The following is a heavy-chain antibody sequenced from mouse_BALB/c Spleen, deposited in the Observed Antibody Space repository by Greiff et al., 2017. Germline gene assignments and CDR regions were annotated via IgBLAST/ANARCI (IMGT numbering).Heavy chain of an antibody. CDR3: ARHGREDGNFDV. Sequence: QVQLQESGAELVKPGASLKLSCTASGYTFTEYIIHWVQQRSGQGLEWVGWFYPGSGSIKYHDKFKGRATLTADKSTSTVYMELSRLTSEDSAVYFCARHGREDGNFDVWGAGTTVTVSS. D-gene: IGHD2-1*01. J-gene: IGHJ1*01. CDR2: FYPGSGSI. V-gene: IGHV1-62-2*01. CDR1: GYTFTEYI.